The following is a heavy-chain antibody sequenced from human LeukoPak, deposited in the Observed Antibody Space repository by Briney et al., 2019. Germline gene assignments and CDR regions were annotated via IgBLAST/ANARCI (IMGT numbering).Heavy chain of an antibody. CDR1: AFPFSDYS. V-gene: IGHV3-48*01. D-gene: IGHD1-26*01. CDR2: ISGRSSTI. J-gene: IGHJ4*02. Sequence: GGSLRLSCAASAFPFSDYSMNWVRQAPGKGLEWISYISGRSSTIYYADSVRGRFTISRDNAKNSMYLQMNSLRAEDTAVYYCARDRLTSGSYFFDYWGQGTLVTVSS. CDR3: ARDRLTSGSYFFDY.